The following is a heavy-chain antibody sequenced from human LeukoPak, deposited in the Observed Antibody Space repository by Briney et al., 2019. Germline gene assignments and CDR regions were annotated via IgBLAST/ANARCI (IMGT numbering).Heavy chain of an antibody. D-gene: IGHD5-18*01. CDR2: ISYDGSNK. CDR1: GFTFSSYG. CDR3: AKDQLATAMVAPDY. Sequence: GGSLRLACAASGFTFSSYGMHWVRQAPGKGLEWVAVISYDGSNKYYADSVKGRFTISRDNSKNTLYLQMNSLRAEDTAVYYCAKDQLATAMVAPDYWGQGTLVTVSS. J-gene: IGHJ4*02. V-gene: IGHV3-30*18.